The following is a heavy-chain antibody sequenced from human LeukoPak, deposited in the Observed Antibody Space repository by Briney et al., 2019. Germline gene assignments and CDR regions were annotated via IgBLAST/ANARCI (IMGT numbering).Heavy chain of an antibody. D-gene: IGHD1-26*01. Sequence: PGGSLRLSCAVSGLPFSAYWMSWIRQVPGEGPVWVARINHDGTITHYADSVKGRFTISRDNGKNILYLQITSLRPEDTALYYCAKDVGAVDYYYMDVWGKGTTVTVSS. CDR2: INHDGTIT. V-gene: IGHV3-74*01. J-gene: IGHJ6*03. CDR3: AKDVGAVDYYYMDV. CDR1: GLPFSAYW.